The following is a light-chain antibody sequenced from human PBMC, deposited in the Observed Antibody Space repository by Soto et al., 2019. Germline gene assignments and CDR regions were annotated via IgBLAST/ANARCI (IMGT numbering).Light chain of an antibody. CDR1: SWHSSYA. CDR3: QTWDTGIRVV. J-gene: IGLJ2*01. Sequence: QLVLTQSPSASASLGASVKLTCTLSSWHSSYAIAWHQQQPEKGPRYLMKLNIDGSHSKGDGIPDRFSGSSSGAERYLTISSLQSEDEADYYCQTWDTGIRVVFGGGTKLTVL. V-gene: IGLV4-69*01. CDR2: LNIDGSH.